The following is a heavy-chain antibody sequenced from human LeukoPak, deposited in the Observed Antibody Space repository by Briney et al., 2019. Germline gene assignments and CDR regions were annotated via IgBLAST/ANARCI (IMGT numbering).Heavy chain of an antibody. D-gene: IGHD4-17*01. CDR3: ARLPTVTDFDY. J-gene: IGHJ4*02. CDR1: GGSFSGYY. CDR2: INHSGST. Sequence: SETLSLTCAVYGGSFSGYYWSWIRQPPGKGLEWIGEINHSGSTNYNPSLKSRVTISVDTSKNQFSLKLSSVTAADTAVYYCARLPTVTDFDYRGQGTLVTVSS. V-gene: IGHV4-34*01.